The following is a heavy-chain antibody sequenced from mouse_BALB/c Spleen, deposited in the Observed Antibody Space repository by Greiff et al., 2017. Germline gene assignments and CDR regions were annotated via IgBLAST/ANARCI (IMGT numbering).Heavy chain of an antibody. CDR3: ARRDDGYYEWFAY. J-gene: IGHJ3*01. CDR2: IDPANGNT. CDR1: GFNIKDTY. V-gene: IGHV14-3*02. D-gene: IGHD2-3*01. Sequence: VQLQQSGAELVKPGASVKLSCTASGFNIKDTYMHWVKQRPEQGLEWIGRIDPANGNTKYDPKFQGKATITADTSSNTAYLQLSSLTSEDTAVYYCARRDDGYYEWFAYWGQGTLVTVSA.